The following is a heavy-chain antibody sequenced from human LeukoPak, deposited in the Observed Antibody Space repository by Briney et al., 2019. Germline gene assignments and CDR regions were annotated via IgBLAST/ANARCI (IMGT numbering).Heavy chain of an antibody. CDR1: GFTFSSYA. D-gene: IGHD6-19*01. V-gene: IGHV3-30-3*01. Sequence: GRSLRLSCAASGFTFSSYAMHWVRQAPGKGLEWVAVISYDGSNKYYADSVKGRFTISRDNSKNTLYLQMNSLRAEDTAVYYCARVSGGKAFDYWGQGTLVTVSP. CDR3: ARVSGGKAFDY. J-gene: IGHJ4*02. CDR2: ISYDGSNK.